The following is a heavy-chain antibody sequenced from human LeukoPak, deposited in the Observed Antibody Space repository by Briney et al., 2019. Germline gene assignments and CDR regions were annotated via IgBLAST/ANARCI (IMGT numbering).Heavy chain of an antibody. CDR3: AGPGETPFDH. CDR1: GFTVSSNY. D-gene: IGHD2-21*01. V-gene: IGHV3-66*01. CDR2: IFGGGST. Sequence: GGSLRLSCAASGFTVSSNYMSWVRQVPGKGLEWVSIIFGGGSTNYADSVKGRFTISRDNSKNTVDLQMNSLRAEDTAVYYCAGPGETPFDHWGQGTLVTVSS. J-gene: IGHJ4*02.